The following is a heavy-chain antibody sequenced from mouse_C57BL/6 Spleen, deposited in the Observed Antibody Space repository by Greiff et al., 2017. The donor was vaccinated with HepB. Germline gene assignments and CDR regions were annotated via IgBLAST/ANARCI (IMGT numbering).Heavy chain of an antibody. V-gene: IGHV1-50*01. CDR2: IDPSDSYT. CDR3: ARAMVTTNCYAMDY. Sequence: VQLQQPGAELVKPGASVKLSCKASGYTFTSYWMQWVKQRPGQGLEWIGEIDPSDSYTNYNQKFKGKATLTVDTSSSTAYMQLSSLTSEDSAVYYCARAMVTTNCYAMDYWGQGTSVTVSS. CDR1: GYTFTSYW. D-gene: IGHD2-2*01. J-gene: IGHJ4*01.